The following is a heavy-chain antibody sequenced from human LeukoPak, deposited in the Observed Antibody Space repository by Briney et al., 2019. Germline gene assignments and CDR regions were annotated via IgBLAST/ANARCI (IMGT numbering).Heavy chain of an antibody. CDR1: GGSISSSSYY. J-gene: IGHJ3*02. CDR2: IYYSGST. D-gene: IGHD2-15*01. CDR3: ARYDCSGGSCYSFAAFDI. Sequence: SETLTLTCTVSGGSISSSSYYWSWIRQPPGKGLEWMGYIYYSGSTTYNPSLKSRVTISVDTSKTQFSLKLSSVTAADTAIYYCARYDCSGGSCYSFAAFDIWGQGTMVTVSS. V-gene: IGHV4-61*05.